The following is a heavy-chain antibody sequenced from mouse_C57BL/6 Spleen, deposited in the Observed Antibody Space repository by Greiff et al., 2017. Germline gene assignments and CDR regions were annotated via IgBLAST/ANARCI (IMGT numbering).Heavy chain of an antibody. D-gene: IGHD4-1*01. CDR2: FDPSDSYT. V-gene: IGHV1-69*01. CDR3: ARERGRRGYFDY. Sequence: VQLLQPGAELVMPGASVKLSCKASGYTFTSYWMYWVKQRPGQGLEWIGEFDPSDSYTNYNQKFKGKSTLTVYKSSNTAYMQLSRLTSEDSAVYYCARERGRRGYFDYWGQGTTLTVSS. J-gene: IGHJ2*01. CDR1: GYTFTSYW.